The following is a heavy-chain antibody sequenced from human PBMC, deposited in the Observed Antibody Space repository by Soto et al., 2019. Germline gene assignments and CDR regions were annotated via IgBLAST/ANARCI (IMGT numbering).Heavy chain of an antibody. V-gene: IGHV1-69*17. CDR1: GGTFSSLP. J-gene: IGHJ4*02. Sequence: QVHLVQSGAEVKKPGSSVRLSCKSSGGTFSSLPFSWVRQAPGQGLEWMGGLIPVVGIPTYAQRFQGRVTISADKSTSTVYMELSSLRSEDTAVYYCARVLEFRDGLISHFHYWGQGTLVTVSS. D-gene: IGHD3-10*01. CDR3: ARVLEFRDGLISHFHY. CDR2: LIPVVGIP.